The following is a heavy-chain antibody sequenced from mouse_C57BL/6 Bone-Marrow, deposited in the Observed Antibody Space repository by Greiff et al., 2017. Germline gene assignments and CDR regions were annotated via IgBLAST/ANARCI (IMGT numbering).Heavy chain of an antibody. Sequence: EVKVVESEGGLVQPGSSMKLSCTASGFTFSDYYMAWVRQVPEKGLEWVANINYAGSSNYYLDSLKSRFNISRDNAMNILYLQMSSLKSENTATDCCARDGGWDYFDYWGQGTTLTVSS. J-gene: IGHJ2*01. CDR1: GFTFSDYY. V-gene: IGHV5-16*01. CDR3: ARDGGWDYFDY. D-gene: IGHD3-3*01. CDR2: INYAGSSN.